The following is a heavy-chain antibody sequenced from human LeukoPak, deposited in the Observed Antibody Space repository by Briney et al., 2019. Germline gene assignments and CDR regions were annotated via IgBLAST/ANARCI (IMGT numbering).Heavy chain of an antibody. V-gene: IGHV1-69*06. CDR2: IIPIFGTA. Sequence: ASVKVSCKASGGTFSSYAISWVRQAPGQGLEWMGGIIPIFGTANYAQKFQGRVTITADKSTSTAYMELSSLRSEDTAVYYCARDSVQRDAFDIWGQGTMVTVSS. J-gene: IGHJ3*02. CDR3: ARDSVQRDAFDI. CDR1: GGTFSSYA. D-gene: IGHD1-1*01.